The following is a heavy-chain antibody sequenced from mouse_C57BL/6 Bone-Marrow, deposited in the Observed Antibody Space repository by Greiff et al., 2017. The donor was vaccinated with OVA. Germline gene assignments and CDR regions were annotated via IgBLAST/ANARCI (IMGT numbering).Heavy chain of an antibody. CDR2: LWSGGST. CDR3: ARKRGYAMDY. Sequence: VKLVESGPGLVQPSQSLSITCTVSGFSLTSSGVHWVRQSPGTGLEWLGVLWSGGSTDYNAAFISRLSIRKDNSKRQVFFKMNSLQADDTAIYYCARKRGYAMDYWGQGTSVTVSS. J-gene: IGHJ4*01. V-gene: IGHV2-2*01. CDR1: GFSLTSSG.